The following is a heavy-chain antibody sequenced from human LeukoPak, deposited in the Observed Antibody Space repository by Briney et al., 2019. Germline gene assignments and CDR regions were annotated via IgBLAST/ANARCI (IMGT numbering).Heavy chain of an antibody. J-gene: IGHJ4*02. CDR3: AKDRTMGYCSGGRCAYFDY. CDR1: GFIFSSYA. V-gene: IGHV3-23*01. CDR2: ISGNGGYT. D-gene: IGHD2-15*01. Sequence: HTGGSLRLSCAASGFIFSSYAMSWVRQAPGKGLEWASGISGNGGYTYYADSVKGRFTISRDNSKNTLYLQMNSLRAEDTAVYYCAKDRTMGYCSGGRCAYFDYWGQGTLVTVSS.